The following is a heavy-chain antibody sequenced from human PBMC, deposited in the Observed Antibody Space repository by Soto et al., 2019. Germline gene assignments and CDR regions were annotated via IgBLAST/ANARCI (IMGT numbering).Heavy chain of an antibody. Sequence: AAVKVSCKASGYTFTSYGISWVRQAPGQGXEWMGWISAYNGNTNYAQKLQGRVTMTTDTSTSTAYMELRSLRSDDTAVYYCARVPAGTYYDFWSGSHYFDYWGQGTLVTVSS. D-gene: IGHD3-3*01. CDR1: GYTFTSYG. CDR3: ARVPAGTYYDFWSGSHYFDY. V-gene: IGHV1-18*04. J-gene: IGHJ4*02. CDR2: ISAYNGNT.